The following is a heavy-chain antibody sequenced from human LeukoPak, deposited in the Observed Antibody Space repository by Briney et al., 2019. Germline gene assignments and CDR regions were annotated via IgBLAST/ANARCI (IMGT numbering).Heavy chain of an antibody. Sequence: SQTLSLTCAISGDSVSSNSAAWNWIRQSPSRGLEWLGRTYYRSKWYNDYAVSVKSRITINPDTSKNQFSLQLNSVTPEDTAVYYCARSQWYYDSSGYYSSAFFGYWGQGTLVTVSS. CDR2: TYYRSKWYN. J-gene: IGHJ4*02. V-gene: IGHV6-1*01. CDR1: GDSVSSNSAA. CDR3: ARSQWYYDSSGYYSSAFFGY. D-gene: IGHD3-22*01.